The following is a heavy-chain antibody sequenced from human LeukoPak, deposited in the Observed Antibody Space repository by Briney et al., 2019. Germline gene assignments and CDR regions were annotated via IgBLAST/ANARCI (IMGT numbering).Heavy chain of an antibody. Sequence: PGGSLRLSCAASGFTFSNYNMNWVRQAPGKGLEWVSSISSSSSSINYADSLKGRFTISRDNAKNSLYLQMNSLRAEDTAVFYCAKDQGVVFGYFDNWGQGTLVTVSS. D-gene: IGHD3-3*01. V-gene: IGHV3-21*01. CDR1: GFTFSNYN. CDR2: ISSSSSSI. J-gene: IGHJ4*02. CDR3: AKDQGVVFGYFDN.